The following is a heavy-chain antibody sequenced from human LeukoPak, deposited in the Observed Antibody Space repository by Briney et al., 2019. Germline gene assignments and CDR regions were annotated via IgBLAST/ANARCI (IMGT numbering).Heavy chain of an antibody. CDR1: GYTFTSYD. CDR3: ARGPSSYYYGSGSYYNPFDY. J-gene: IGHJ4*02. V-gene: IGHV1-8*01. Sequence: ASVKVSCKASGYTFTSYDINWVRQATGQGREWMGWMNPNSGNTGYAQKFQGRVTMTRNTSISTAYMELSSLRSEDTAVYYCARGPSSYYYGSGSYYNPFDYWGQGTLVTVSS. D-gene: IGHD3-10*01. CDR2: MNPNSGNT.